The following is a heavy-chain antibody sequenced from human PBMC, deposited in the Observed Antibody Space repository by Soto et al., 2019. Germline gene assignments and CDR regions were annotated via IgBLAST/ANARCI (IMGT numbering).Heavy chain of an antibody. D-gene: IGHD3-10*01. Sequence: PSQTLSLTCAISGDSVSSNSAAWNWIRQSPSRGLEWLGRTYYRSRWYNDYAVSVKSRITINPDTSKNQFSLQLNSVTPEDTDVYYFAREKSAYYGSGDYYYMDVWGKGTTVTVSS. J-gene: IGHJ6*03. CDR2: TYYRSRWYN. CDR1: GDSVSSNSAA. V-gene: IGHV6-1*01. CDR3: AREKSAYYGSGDYYYMDV.